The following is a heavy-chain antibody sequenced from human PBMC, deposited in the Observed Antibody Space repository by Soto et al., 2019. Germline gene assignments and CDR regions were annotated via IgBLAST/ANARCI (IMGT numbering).Heavy chain of an antibody. CDR2: ISGSDGST. V-gene: IGHV3-23*01. CDR1: GFTFSSYA. D-gene: IGHD3-9*01. CDR3: AKDRYDILTGYFDY. Sequence: GGSLRLSCAASGFTFSSYAMSWVRQAPGKGLEWVSAISGSDGSTYYAETVKGRFTISRDNSKNTLYLQMNSLRAEDTAVYYCAKDRYDILTGYFDYWGQGTLVTVS. J-gene: IGHJ4*02.